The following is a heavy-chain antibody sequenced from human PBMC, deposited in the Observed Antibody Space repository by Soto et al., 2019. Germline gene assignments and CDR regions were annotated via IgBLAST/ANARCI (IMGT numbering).Heavy chain of an antibody. D-gene: IGHD3-10*01. CDR1: GFTFSNYA. Sequence: QAGGSLRLSCTASGFTFSNYAINWVRLAPGKRLEWVSSVIGSGVNVFYADSVKGRFTISRDNSKNTVYLEMNSLRADDTAEYFCAKGSAFECKGAICYPFDHWGRGTLVTVSS. J-gene: IGHJ4*02. CDR2: VIGSGVNV. CDR3: AKGSAFECKGAICYPFDH. V-gene: IGHV3-23*01.